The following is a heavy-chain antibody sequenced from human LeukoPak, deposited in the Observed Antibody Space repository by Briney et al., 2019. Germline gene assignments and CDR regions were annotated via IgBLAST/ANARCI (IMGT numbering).Heavy chain of an antibody. CDR1: GFTFSSYS. CDR2: ISSSSTYI. D-gene: IGHD5-12*01. V-gene: IGHV3-21*01. Sequence: GSLRLSCAASGFTFSSYSMNWVRQAPGKGLEWVSSISSSSTYIYYADSMKGRFTISRDNAKNSLYLQMNSLRAEDTAVYYCARDGGYGDYLDYWGQGTLVTVSS. CDR3: ARDGGYGDYLDY. J-gene: IGHJ4*02.